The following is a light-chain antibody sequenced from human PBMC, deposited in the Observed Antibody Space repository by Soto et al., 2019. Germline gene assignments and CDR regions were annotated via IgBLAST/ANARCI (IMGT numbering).Light chain of an antibody. CDR1: QSISSY. J-gene: IGKJ5*01. CDR3: QQSYSTPNT. V-gene: IGKV1-39*01. CDR2: DAS. Sequence: DIQMTQSPSSLSASVGDRVTITCRASQSISSYLNWYQQKPGKAPKLLIYDASSLHSGVPSRFSGSGSGTDFTLTISSLQPEDFATYYCQQSYSTPNTFGQGTRLEI.